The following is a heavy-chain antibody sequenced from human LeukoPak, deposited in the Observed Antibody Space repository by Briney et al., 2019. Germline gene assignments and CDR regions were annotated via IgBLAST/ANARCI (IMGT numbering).Heavy chain of an antibody. CDR3: ARDVGIGGYYYYYGMDV. J-gene: IGHJ6*02. CDR1: GGSLSHYY. D-gene: IGHD1-26*01. V-gene: IGHV4-59*12. Sequence: SETLSLTCTVSGGSLSHYYWSWIRQPPGKGLEWIGYIYYLGSTNYSPSLKSRVTMSVDTSKNQFSLKLSSVTAADTAVYYCARDVGIGGYYYYYGMDVWGQGTTVTVSS. CDR2: IYYLGST.